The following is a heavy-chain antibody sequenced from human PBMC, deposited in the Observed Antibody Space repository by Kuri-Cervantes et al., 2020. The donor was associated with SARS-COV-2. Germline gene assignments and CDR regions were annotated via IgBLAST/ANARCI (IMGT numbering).Heavy chain of an antibody. Sequence: SETLSLTCAVYGGSFSGYYWSWIRQPPGKGLEWIGEINPSGSTNYNPSLKSRVTVSVDTSKNQFSLKLSSVTAADTAVYYCARGLSSVDCSGGSCYYFDYWGQGTLVTVSS. CDR2: INPSGST. CDR1: GGSFSGYY. J-gene: IGHJ4*02. CDR3: ARGLSSVDCSGGSCYYFDY. V-gene: IGHV4-34*01. D-gene: IGHD2-15*01.